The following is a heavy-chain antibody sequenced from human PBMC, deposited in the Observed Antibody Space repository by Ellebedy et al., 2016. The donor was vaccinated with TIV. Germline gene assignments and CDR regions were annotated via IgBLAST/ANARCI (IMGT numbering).Heavy chain of an antibody. CDR3: TTGDFWSGFDY. V-gene: IGHV1-2*02. D-gene: IGHD3-3*01. J-gene: IGHJ4*02. CDR2: INPNSGGT. Sequence: ASVKVSCKASVYTFTGYYMHWVRQAPGQGLEWMGWINPNSGGTNYAQKFQGRVIITSDTSINTVYMEFSRLRSDDTAVHYCTTGDFWSGFDYWGQGTLVTVSA. CDR1: VYTFTGYY.